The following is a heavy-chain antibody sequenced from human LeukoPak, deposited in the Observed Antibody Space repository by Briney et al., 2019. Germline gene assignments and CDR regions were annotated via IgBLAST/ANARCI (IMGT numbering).Heavy chain of an antibody. CDR3: ARAKGERSLPLYYYYYGMDV. J-gene: IGHJ6*02. CDR1: GGSFSGYY. D-gene: IGHD1-26*01. Sequence: SETLSLTCAVYGGSFSGYYWSWIRQPPGKGLEWIGEINHSGSTNYNPSLKGRVTISVDTSKNQFSLKLSSVTAADTAVYYCARAKGERSLPLYYYYYGMDVWGQGTTVTVSS. CDR2: INHSGST. V-gene: IGHV4-34*01.